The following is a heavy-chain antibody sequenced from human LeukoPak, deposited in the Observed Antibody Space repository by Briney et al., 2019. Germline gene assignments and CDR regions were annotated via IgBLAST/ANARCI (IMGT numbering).Heavy chain of an antibody. CDR3: AREPWRGNIAAAMAN. J-gene: IGHJ4*02. D-gene: IGHD6-13*01. CDR1: GFTFSSYG. Sequence: GGSLRLSCAASGFTFSSYGMHWVRQAPGKGLEWVAVIWYDGSNKYYADSVKGRFTISRDNSKNTLYLQLNSLRAEDTAVYYCAREPWRGNIAAAMANRGQGTLVTVSS. CDR2: IWYDGSNK. V-gene: IGHV3-33*01.